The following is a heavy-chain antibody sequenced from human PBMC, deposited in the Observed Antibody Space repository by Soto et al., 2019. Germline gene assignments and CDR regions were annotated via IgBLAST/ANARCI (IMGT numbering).Heavy chain of an antibody. J-gene: IGHJ3*02. V-gene: IGHV3-53*04. CDR2: IYSGGST. CDR3: ARVIAALPGGDAFDI. D-gene: IGHD6-6*01. Sequence: GGSLRLSCAASGFTVSSNYMSWVRQAPGKGLEWVSVIYSGGSTYYADSVKGRFTISRHNSKNTLYLQMNSLRAEDTAVYYCARVIAALPGGDAFDIWGQGTMVTVSS. CDR1: GFTVSSNY.